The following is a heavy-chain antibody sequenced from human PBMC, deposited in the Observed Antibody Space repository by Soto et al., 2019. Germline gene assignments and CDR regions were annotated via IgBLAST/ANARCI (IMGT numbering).Heavy chain of an antibody. D-gene: IGHD3-16*01. CDR3: ARHRYYEGSVPGYGMDV. Sequence: GGSLRLSCAASGFTFSSYWMHWVRQAPGKGLVWVSRIKSDGSSTNYADSVKGRFTISRDNSKNTLYLQMNSLRAEDTAVYYCARHRYYEGSVPGYGMDVWGQGTTVTVSS. CDR1: GFTFSSYW. V-gene: IGHV3-74*01. J-gene: IGHJ6*02. CDR2: IKSDGSST.